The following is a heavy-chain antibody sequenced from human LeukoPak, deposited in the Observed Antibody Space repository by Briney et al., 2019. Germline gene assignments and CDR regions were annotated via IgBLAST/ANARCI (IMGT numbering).Heavy chain of an antibody. CDR3: ARGYYYGSGSYYIATIENAFDI. CDR1: GGSFSGYY. J-gene: IGHJ3*02. CDR2: INHSGST. D-gene: IGHD3-10*01. V-gene: IGHV4-34*01. Sequence: PSETLSLTCAVYGGSFSGYYWSWIRQPPGKGLEWIGEINHSGSTNYNPSLKSRVTISVDTSKNQFSLKLSSVTAADTAVYYCARGYYYGSGSYYIATIENAFDIWGQGTMVTVSS.